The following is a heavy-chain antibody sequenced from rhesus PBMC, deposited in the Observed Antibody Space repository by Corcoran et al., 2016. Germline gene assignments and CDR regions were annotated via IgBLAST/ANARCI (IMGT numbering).Heavy chain of an antibody. D-gene: IGHD1-32*01. CDR1: GGSIGGYY. V-gene: IGHV4-81*01. J-gene: IGHJ4*01. Sequence: QVQLQESGPGLVKPSETLSLTCAVSGGSIGGYYWSWIRQSPGKGLEWIGNMDGNIAGTNYNPSLKSRVSISKDASKNEVSLKLSSVTSADTAVYYCARREWCFLDYCGQGVLVTVSS. CDR2: MDGNIAGT. CDR3: ARREWCFLDY.